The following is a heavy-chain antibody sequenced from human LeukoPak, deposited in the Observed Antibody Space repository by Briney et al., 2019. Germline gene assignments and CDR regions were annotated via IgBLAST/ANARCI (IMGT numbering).Heavy chain of an antibody. CDR2: ISDYNGNT. Sequence: ASVKVSCKASGYTFTSYGISWVRQAPGQGLEWMGRISDYNGNTNYAQKLQGRVTMTTDTSTSTAYMELRSLRSDDTAAYYCARETEYYDSSGYSYYFDYWGQGTLVTVSS. D-gene: IGHD3-22*01. V-gene: IGHV1-18*01. J-gene: IGHJ4*02. CDR3: ARETEYYDSSGYSYYFDY. CDR1: GYTFTSYG.